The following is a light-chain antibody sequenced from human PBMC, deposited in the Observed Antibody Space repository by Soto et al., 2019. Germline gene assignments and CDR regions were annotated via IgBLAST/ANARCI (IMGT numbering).Light chain of an antibody. V-gene: IGKV3-15*01. J-gene: IGKJ5*01. Sequence: EIVMTQSPATLSVSPGERATLSCRASQSISKNLAWYQQKPGQAPRLLIYSGSTRATGIPARFSGSGSGTEFNLTISSLQSEDIAVYYCQYYDASQGITFGQGTRLEIK. CDR1: QSISKN. CDR3: QYYDASQGIT. CDR2: SGS.